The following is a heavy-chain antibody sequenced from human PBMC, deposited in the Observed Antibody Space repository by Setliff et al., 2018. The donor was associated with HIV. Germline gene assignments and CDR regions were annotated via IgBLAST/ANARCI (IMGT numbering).Heavy chain of an antibody. CDR1: GGSFSGYY. J-gene: IGHJ4*02. D-gene: IGHD6-19*01. CDR2: INHSGST. Sequence: SETLSLTCAVYGGSFSGYYWTWIRQPPGKGLEWIGEINHSGSTNYNPSLKSRVTISIDTFKNQFSLNMSSVTAADTAVYYCARGKQWLPHVYWGKGTLVTVSS. V-gene: IGHV4-34*01. CDR3: ARGKQWLPHVY.